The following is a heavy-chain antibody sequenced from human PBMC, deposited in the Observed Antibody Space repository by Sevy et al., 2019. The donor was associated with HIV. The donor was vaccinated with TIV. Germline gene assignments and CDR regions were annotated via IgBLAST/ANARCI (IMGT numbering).Heavy chain of an antibody. J-gene: IGHJ3*02. CDR1: GFTFSSYS. V-gene: IGHV3-21*01. CDR3: ARKNSYGGDAFDI. CDR2: ISSSSSYI. D-gene: IGHD5-18*01. Sequence: GGSLRLSCAASGFTFSSYSMNWVRQAPGKGLEWVSSISSSSSYIYYADSVKGRFTISRDNAKNSLYLQMNSLRAEDTAVYYCARKNSYGGDAFDIWGQGTMVTVSS.